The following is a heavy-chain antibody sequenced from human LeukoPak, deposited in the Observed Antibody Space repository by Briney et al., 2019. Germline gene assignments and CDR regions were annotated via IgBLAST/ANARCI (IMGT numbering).Heavy chain of an antibody. V-gene: IGHV1-18*01. D-gene: IGHD4-23*01. Sequence: ASVKVSCKASGYAFTSYDINWVRQATGQGLEWMGWISAYNGNTNYAQKLQGRVTMTTDTSTSTAYMELRSLRSDDTAVYYCARDQGIRWYYYGMDVWGKGTTVTVSS. CDR3: ARDQGIRWYYYGMDV. CDR1: GYAFTSYD. CDR2: ISAYNGNT. J-gene: IGHJ6*04.